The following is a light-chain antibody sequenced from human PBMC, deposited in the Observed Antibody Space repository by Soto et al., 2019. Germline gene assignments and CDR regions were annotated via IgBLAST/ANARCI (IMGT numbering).Light chain of an antibody. Sequence: DREIRHYTSSSPAAIVRRVTIICQASQNITNNLSWYQQKPGKAPNLLIYHASKLAKGVKSRFSGSGSGTDFSFIITSLQREDLATYYFQQYAGRDPIRFGQLTRLAIK. CDR3: QQYAGRDPIR. V-gene: IGKV1-33*01. CDR2: HAS. CDR1: QNITNN. J-gene: IGKJ5*01.